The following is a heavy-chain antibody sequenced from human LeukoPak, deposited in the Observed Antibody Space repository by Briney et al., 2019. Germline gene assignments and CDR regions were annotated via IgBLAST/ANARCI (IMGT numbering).Heavy chain of an antibody. J-gene: IGHJ6*02. CDR2: INHSGST. Sequence: SETLSLTCAVYGGSFSGYYWSWIRQPPGKGLEWIGEINHSGSTNYNPSLKSRVTISVDTSKNQFSLKLSSVTAADTAVYYCASGYGGNSGLDNWGQGTTVTVSS. CDR3: ASGYGGNSGLDN. V-gene: IGHV4-34*01. CDR1: GGSFSGYY. D-gene: IGHD4-23*01.